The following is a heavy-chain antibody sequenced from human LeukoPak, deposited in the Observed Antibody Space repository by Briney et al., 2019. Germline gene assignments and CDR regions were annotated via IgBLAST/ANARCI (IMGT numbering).Heavy chain of an antibody. CDR2: ISGSGGST. CDR1: GFSFIRYA. Sequence: GGSLRLSCAASGFSFIRYAMSWVRQAPGKGLEWVSAISGSGGSTYYADSVKGRFTISRDNSKNTLYLKMNSLRAEDTAVYYCAKALVGATYYFDYWGQGALVTVSS. V-gene: IGHV3-23*01. D-gene: IGHD1-26*01. CDR3: AKALVGATYYFDY. J-gene: IGHJ4*02.